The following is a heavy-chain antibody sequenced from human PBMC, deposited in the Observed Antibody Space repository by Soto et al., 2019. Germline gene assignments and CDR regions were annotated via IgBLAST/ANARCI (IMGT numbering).Heavy chain of an antibody. Sequence: EVQILESGGGLVQPGGSLRLSCAASGFTFSSSAMNWVRQAPGKGLEWVSVISGSDGRTYYADSVKGRFTISRDNSKNTLYLDINSLRAEDTAVYYCAKSLDINWKNWFAPWGQGTLVTVSS. CDR2: ISGSDGRT. V-gene: IGHV3-23*01. CDR1: GFTFSSSA. D-gene: IGHD1-1*01. CDR3: AKSLDINWKNWFAP. J-gene: IGHJ5*02.